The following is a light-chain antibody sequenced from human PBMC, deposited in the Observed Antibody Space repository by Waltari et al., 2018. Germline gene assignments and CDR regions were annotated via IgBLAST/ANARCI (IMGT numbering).Light chain of an antibody. V-gene: IGLV2-23*02. CDR3: CSYAGNFIWV. CDR1: YRDVVTYNL. Sequence: QSALTQPASVSGSLGQSFTISCTGTYRDVVTYNLVSWYQQHPGKAPKPLIFAVTARPAGVSNRFSGSKSGNTASLTISGLQAEDEADYYCCSYAGNFIWVFGGGTKLTVL. J-gene: IGLJ3*02. CDR2: AVT.